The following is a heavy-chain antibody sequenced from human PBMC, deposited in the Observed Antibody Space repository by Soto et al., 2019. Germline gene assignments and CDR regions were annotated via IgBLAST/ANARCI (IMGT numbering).Heavy chain of an antibody. CDR3: AKGGYSSSWYSLHP. V-gene: IGHV3-23*01. CDR2: ISGSGGST. Sequence: GGSLRLSCAASGFTLSSYAMSWVRQAPGKGLEWVSAISGSGGSTYYADSVKGRFTISRDNSKNTLYLQMNSLRAEDTAVYYCAKGGYSSSWYSLHPWGQGTLVTVPQ. J-gene: IGHJ5*02. CDR1: GFTLSSYA. D-gene: IGHD6-13*01.